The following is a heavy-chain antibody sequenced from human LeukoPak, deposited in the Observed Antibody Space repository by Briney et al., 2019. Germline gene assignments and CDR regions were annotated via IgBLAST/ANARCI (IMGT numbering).Heavy chain of an antibody. Sequence: KPSETLSLTCAVYGGSFSGYYWSWIRQPPGKGLEWIGEINHSGSTNYNPSLKSRVTISVDTSKNQLSLKLSSVTAADTAVYYCARGGGTMVRGVIIAHDYWGQGTLVTVSS. CDR1: GGSFSGYY. CDR2: INHSGST. D-gene: IGHD3-10*01. V-gene: IGHV4-34*01. J-gene: IGHJ4*02. CDR3: ARGGGTMVRGVIIAHDY.